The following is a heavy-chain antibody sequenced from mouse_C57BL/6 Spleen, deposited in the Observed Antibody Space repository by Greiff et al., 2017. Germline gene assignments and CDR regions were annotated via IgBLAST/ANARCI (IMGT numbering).Heavy chain of an antibody. V-gene: IGHV1-62-2*01. Sequence: VQLQESGAELVKPGASVKLSCKASGYTFTEYTIHWVKQRSGQGLEWIGWFYPGSGSIKYNEKFKDKATLTADKSSSTVYMELSRLTSEDSAVYFCARHEVATYGNYRYFDVWGTGTTVTVSS. CDR2: FYPGSGSI. CDR1: GYTFTEYT. J-gene: IGHJ1*03. CDR3: ARHEVATYGNYRYFDV. D-gene: IGHD2-1*01.